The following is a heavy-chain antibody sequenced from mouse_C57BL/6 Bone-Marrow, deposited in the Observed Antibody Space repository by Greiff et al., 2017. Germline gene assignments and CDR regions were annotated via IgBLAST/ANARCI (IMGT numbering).Heavy chain of an antibody. Sequence: VQLQQPGAELVKPGASVKLSCKASGYTFTSYWMHWVKQRPGQGLEWIGMIHPNSGSTNYNEKFKSKATLTVDKSSSTAYMQLRSLTSEDSAVYYCARVLTVVEDYWGQGTTLTVSS. V-gene: IGHV1-64*01. CDR1: GYTFTSYW. CDR2: IHPNSGST. D-gene: IGHD1-1*01. J-gene: IGHJ2*01. CDR3: ARVLTVVEDY.